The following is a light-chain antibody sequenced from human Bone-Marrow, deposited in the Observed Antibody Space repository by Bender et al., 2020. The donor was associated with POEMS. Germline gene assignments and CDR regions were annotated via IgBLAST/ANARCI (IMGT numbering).Light chain of an antibody. Sequence: QSVLTQPPSASGTPGQRVTISCSGTKSNIGSNTVNWYQQVPGTAPKLLIYSNNQRPSGVPGRFSASRSGTSASLAISGLQSEDEADYYCQSYDTTLSVIFGGGTKLTVL. J-gene: IGLJ2*01. V-gene: IGLV1-44*01. CDR3: QSYDTTLSVI. CDR1: KSNIGSNT. CDR2: SNN.